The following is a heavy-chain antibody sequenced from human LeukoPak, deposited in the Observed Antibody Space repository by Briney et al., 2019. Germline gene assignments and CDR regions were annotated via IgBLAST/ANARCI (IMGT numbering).Heavy chain of an antibody. CDR3: AKDDSYGPLDY. V-gene: IGHV3-23*01. CDR1: EFTFSNYA. Sequence: GGSLRLSCAASEFTFSNYAMSWVRQAPGKGLELVSTITGSGGTTYYADSVKGRFTISRDNSKNTLYLQMNSLRAEDTALYYCAKDDSYGPLDYWGQGTLVTVSS. CDR2: ITGSGGTT. J-gene: IGHJ4*02. D-gene: IGHD5-18*01.